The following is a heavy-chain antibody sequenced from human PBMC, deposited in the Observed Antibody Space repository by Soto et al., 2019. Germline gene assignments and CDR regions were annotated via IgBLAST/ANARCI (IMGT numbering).Heavy chain of an antibody. V-gene: IGHV1-18*01. CDR3: ARDWFGIDY. J-gene: IGHJ4*02. Sequence: QVQLVQTGAKVKKPGASVKDSCKASGYTFTSYGRSWRRQSPGQGLEWMGWINPYNGNTNYAQKLQGRVTMTTDTSTNTAYMQLRSPRSDDTAVYYCARDWFGIDYWGQATLATVSS. D-gene: IGHD3-16*01. CDR2: INPYNGNT. CDR1: GYTFTSYG.